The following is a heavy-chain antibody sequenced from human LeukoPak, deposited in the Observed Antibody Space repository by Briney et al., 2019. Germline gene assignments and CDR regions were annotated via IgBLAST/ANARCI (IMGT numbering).Heavy chain of an antibody. V-gene: IGHV6-1*01. CDR2: TYYRSKWYN. J-gene: IGHJ4*02. Sequence: SQTLSLTCAISGDSFSSNSAAWNWIRQAPSRGLEWLGRTYYRSKWYNDYAVSVKSRITINPDTSKNQFSLQLNSVTPEDTAVYYCGRAGGTIAARHFDYWGQGTLVTVSS. CDR1: GDSFSSNSAA. CDR3: GRAGGTIAARHFDY. D-gene: IGHD6-6*01.